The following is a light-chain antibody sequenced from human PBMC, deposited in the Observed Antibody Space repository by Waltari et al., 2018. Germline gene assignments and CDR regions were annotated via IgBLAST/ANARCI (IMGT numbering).Light chain of an antibody. J-gene: IGKJ1*01. CDR1: QSVSSN. Sequence: EMVITQPPATLSVSPGEKATLSCRASQSVSSNLAWYQQHPGQAPRLLIYAASTRATGVPARFSGSGSGTDFTLTISSLQSEDFAVYYCQQYNGWPRTFGQGTKVEI. CDR2: AAS. CDR3: QQYNGWPRT. V-gene: IGKV3-15*01.